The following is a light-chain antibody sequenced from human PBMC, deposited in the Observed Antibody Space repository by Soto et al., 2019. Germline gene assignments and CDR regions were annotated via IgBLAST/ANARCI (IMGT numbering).Light chain of an antibody. CDR3: QQYNNWPKM. CDR1: QGVNSN. CDR2: RAS. J-gene: IGKJ1*01. Sequence: EIVMTQSPATLSVSPGKRATLSCRASQGVNSNLAWYQQKPGQSPRLLIYRASTRATGIPARFSGSGSGTEFTLTISSLQSEDFAVYYCQQYNNWPKMFGQGTKVEIK. V-gene: IGKV3-15*01.